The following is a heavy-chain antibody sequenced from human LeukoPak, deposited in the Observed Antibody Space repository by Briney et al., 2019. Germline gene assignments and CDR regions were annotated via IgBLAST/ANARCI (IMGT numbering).Heavy chain of an antibody. V-gene: IGHV4-59*02. Sequence: SETLSLTCTVSGGSVSSYYWSWIRQPPGKGLEWIGYIYYSGSTNYNPSLKSRVTISVDTSKNQFSLKLSSVTAADTAIYYCATSRGSVWGSYPSFFDYWGQGTLVTVSS. CDR1: GGSVSSYY. CDR2: IYYSGST. D-gene: IGHD3-16*02. J-gene: IGHJ4*02. CDR3: ATSRGSVWGSYPSFFDY.